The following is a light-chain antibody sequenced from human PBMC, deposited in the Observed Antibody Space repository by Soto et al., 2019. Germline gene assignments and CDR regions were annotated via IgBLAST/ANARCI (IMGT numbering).Light chain of an antibody. CDR3: QHYDGSPRT. V-gene: IGKV3-20*01. Sequence: ETVLTQSPGTVSLSPGERATLSCTTSQNVRSDYLAWYQQKPGQAPRLLIYGIFNRATGIPDRFSGSGSGSDFTLTISGLEPEDSAVYYCQHYDGSPRTFAPGTKVEI. J-gene: IGKJ2*01. CDR1: QNVRSDY. CDR2: GIF.